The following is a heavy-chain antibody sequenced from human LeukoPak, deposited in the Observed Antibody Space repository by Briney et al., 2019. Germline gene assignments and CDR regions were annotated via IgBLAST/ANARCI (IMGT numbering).Heavy chain of an antibody. CDR3: ARYPDHYYYDSSGYYYLYYFDY. CDR1: GFTFSSYE. V-gene: IGHV3-48*03. J-gene: IGHJ4*02. CDR2: ISSSGSTI. Sequence: GGSLRLSCAASGFTFSSYEMNWVRQAPGKGLEWVSYISSSGSTIYYADSVKGRFTISRDNAKNSLYLQMNSLRAEDTAVYYCARYPDHYYYDSSGYYYLYYFDYWDQGTLVTVSS. D-gene: IGHD3-22*01.